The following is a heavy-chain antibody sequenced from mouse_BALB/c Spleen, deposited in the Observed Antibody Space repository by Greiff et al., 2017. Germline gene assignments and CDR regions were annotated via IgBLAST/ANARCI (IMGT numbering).Heavy chain of an antibody. J-gene: IGHJ2*01. CDR2: IYPGGGYT. CDR3: ARGKGYDYDYYFDY. V-gene: IGHV1-63*02. CDR1: GYTFTNYW. D-gene: IGHD2-4*01. Sequence: QVQLQQSGAELVRPGTSVKISCKASGYTFTNYWLGWVKQRPGHGLEWIGDIYPGGGYTNYNEKFKGKATLTADTSSSTAYMQLSSLTSEDSAVYFCARGKGYDYDYYFDYWGQGTTLTVSS.